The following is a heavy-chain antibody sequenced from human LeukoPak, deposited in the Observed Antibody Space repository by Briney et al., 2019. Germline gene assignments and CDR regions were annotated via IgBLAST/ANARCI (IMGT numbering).Heavy chain of an antibody. CDR3: ARDLVVPAAMGTHDAFDI. J-gene: IGHJ3*02. CDR2: IIPIFGTA. V-gene: IGHV1-69*01. Sequence: SVRVSCKASGGTFSSYAISWVRQAPGQGLEWMGGIIPIFGTANYAQKFQGRVTITADESTSTAYMELSSLRSEDTAVYYCARDLVVPAAMGTHDAFDIWGQGTMVTVSS. CDR1: GGTFSSYA. D-gene: IGHD2-2*01.